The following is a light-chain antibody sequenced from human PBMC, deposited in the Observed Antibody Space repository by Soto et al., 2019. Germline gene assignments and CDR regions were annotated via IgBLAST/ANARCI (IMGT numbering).Light chain of an antibody. CDR2: AAS. J-gene: IGKJ5*01. Sequence: DIQMTQSPSSVAASVGDRNTITCRAIQGISRWLAWYQQKPGKSPKLLLSAASSSQSGVPSRFSGSGSGTDFTCTITRLQPEAVAAYGCPKPNLCPITFGQGTRLEMK. CDR1: QGISRW. V-gene: IGKV1D-12*01. CDR3: PKPNLCPIT.